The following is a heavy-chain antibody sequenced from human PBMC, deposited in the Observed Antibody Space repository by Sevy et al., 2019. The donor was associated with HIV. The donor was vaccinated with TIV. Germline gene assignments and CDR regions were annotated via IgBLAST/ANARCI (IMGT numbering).Heavy chain of an antibody. CDR1: GFTFSSYV. V-gene: IGHV3-30*03. J-gene: IGHJ6*02. D-gene: IGHD2-8*01. CDR2: ISFDGSNK. Sequence: GGSLRLSCTPSGFTFSSYVMHWVRQAPGKGLEWVAIISFDGSNKYYSDSVQGRFTISRDNSKNTLYLQMSSLRTDDTVLYYCARQPRYCANGVCYSGGEYYYLYSLDVWGRGTTVTVSS. CDR3: ARQPRYCANGVCYSGGEYYYLYSLDV.